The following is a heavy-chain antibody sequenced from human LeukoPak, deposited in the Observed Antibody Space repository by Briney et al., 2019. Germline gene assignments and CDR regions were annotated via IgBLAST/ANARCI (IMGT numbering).Heavy chain of an antibody. J-gene: IGHJ4*02. Sequence: GGSLRLSCAASGFTFSGYGMHWVRQAPGKGLEWVAVIWYDGSNKYYADSVKGRFTISRDNSKNTLYLQMNSLRAEDTAVYYCARDRSGDYALDYWGQGTLVTVSS. CDR2: IWYDGSNK. D-gene: IGHD4-17*01. CDR1: GFTFSGYG. V-gene: IGHV3-33*01. CDR3: ARDRSGDYALDY.